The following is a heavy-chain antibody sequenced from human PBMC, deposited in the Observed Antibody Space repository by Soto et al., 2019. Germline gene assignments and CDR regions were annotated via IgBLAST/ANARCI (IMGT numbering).Heavy chain of an antibody. CDR2: ISAYNGNT. J-gene: IGHJ4*02. V-gene: IGHV1-18*01. Sequence: QVKLVQSGAEVKKPGASVKVSCKASGYTFASYAISWMRQAPGQGLEWMGGISAYNGNTNYAQKLQGRVTMTTATSTPTAYMELRSLRSDDTAVYYCARDPPPPDYWGQGTLVTVSS. CDR3: ARDPPPPDY. CDR1: GYTFASYA.